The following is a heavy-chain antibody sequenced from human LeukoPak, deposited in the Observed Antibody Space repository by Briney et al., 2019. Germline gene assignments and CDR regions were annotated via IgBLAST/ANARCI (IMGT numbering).Heavy chain of an antibody. CDR3: ARESRYCSSTSCHPLDY. CDR1: GYTFTSYD. V-gene: IGHV1-8*01. Sequence: ASVKVSCKAAGYTFTSYDINWVRQATGQGLEWMGGMNPNSGNTGYAQKFQGRVTMTRNTSISTAYMELSSLRSEDTAVYYCARESRYCSSTSCHPLDYWGQGTLVTVSS. J-gene: IGHJ4*02. D-gene: IGHD2-2*01. CDR2: MNPNSGNT.